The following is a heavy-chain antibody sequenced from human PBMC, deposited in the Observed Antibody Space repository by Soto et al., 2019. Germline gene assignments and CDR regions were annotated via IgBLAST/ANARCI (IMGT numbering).Heavy chain of an antibody. CDR3: ARHDYSNYTPYFDY. D-gene: IGHD4-4*01. J-gene: IGHJ4*02. CDR2: NYYSGST. V-gene: IGHV4-59*01. Sequence: QVQLQESGPGLVKPSETLSLTCTVSGGSISSYYWSWIRQPPGKGLEWIGYNYYSGSTNYNPSLKSRVTRSLDTSKNQFSLKLSSVTAADTAVYYCARHDYSNYTPYFDYWGQGTLVTVSS. CDR1: GGSISSYY.